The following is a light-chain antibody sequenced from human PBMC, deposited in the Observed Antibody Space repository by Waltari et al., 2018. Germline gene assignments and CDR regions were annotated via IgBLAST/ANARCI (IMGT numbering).Light chain of an antibody. CDR2: ENT. CDR1: TSNIGNNH. CDR3: ASWDDRLSVGV. J-gene: IGLJ1*01. V-gene: IGLV1-51*01. Sequence: QSVLTQPPSVSAAPGQRVPIACSGSTSNIGNNHVSWYQKFPGTGPKVLIFENTKRPSGIPDRFSGSKSGTTATLGITGLQTGDEADYYCASWDDRLSVGVFGTGTKVTVL.